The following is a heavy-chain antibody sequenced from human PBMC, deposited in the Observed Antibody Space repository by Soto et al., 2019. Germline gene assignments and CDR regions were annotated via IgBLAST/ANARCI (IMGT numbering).Heavy chain of an antibody. CDR1: GFTLTSYA. V-gene: IGHV3-23*01. D-gene: IGHD3-10*01. J-gene: IGHJ4*02. Sequence: GGSLRLSCAASGFTLTSYAMSWVRQAPGKGLECVSFISGGGDITYYADSVKGRFTISRDTSTNTLYLQMNSLRAEDTAVYYWAKDRADSSAHGLFDDRGAGTLLRVSS. CDR3: AKDRADSSAHGLFDD. CDR2: ISGGGDIT.